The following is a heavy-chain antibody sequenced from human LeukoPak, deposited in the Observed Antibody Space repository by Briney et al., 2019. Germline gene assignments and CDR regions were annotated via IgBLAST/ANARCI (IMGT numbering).Heavy chain of an antibody. D-gene: IGHD6-13*01. CDR2: IYHSGST. V-gene: IGHV4-4*02. Sequence: PSETLSLTCAVSGGSISSSNWWSWVRQPPGKGLEWIGEIYHSGSTNYNPSLKSRVTISVDKSKNQFSLKLSSVTAADTAVYYCARGYSSSWYWRALHYYFDYWGQGTLVTVSS. CDR1: GGSISSSNW. CDR3: ARGYSSSWYWRALHYYFDY. J-gene: IGHJ4*02.